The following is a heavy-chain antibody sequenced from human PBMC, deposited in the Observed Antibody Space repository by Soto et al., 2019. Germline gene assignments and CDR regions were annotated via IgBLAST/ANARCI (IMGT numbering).Heavy chain of an antibody. CDR1: GFDFNTYG. D-gene: IGHD6-13*01. J-gene: IGHJ5*02. Sequence: QVQLVESGGGVVQPGRSLRLSCAASGFDFNTYGLHWVRQAPGKGLEWVAAISFDGGSQYYADSVKGRFTVSRDKSNSTLYLQMHSLGAEDTATSFCAKDSSVIAAGSGGWFDPWGPGTLVIVSS. CDR3: AKDSSVIAAGSGGWFDP. CDR2: ISFDGGSQ. V-gene: IGHV3-30*18.